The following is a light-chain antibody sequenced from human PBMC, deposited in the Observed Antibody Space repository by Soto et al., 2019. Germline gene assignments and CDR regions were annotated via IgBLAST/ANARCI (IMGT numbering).Light chain of an antibody. CDR1: SNDIGGYNL. Sequence: QSALTQPASVSGSPGQSITISCSGTSNDIGGYNLVSWYQQHPGTAPKLIIYEVRNRPSGISSRFSGSRSGNTASLTISGLQPEDEGDYYCSAYTARSTLVFGGGTKVTVL. J-gene: IGLJ3*02. V-gene: IGLV2-14*01. CDR3: SAYTARSTLV. CDR2: EVR.